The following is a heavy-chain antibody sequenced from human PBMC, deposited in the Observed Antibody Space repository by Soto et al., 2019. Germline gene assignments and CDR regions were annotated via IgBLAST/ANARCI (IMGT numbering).Heavy chain of an antibody. V-gene: IGHV5-51*01. CDR3: AREDSIIIPAVSDF. CDR2: IYPGDSDT. Sequence: AGESLKISCKASGYSFSDYWIGWVRQMPGRGLEWMGIIYPGDSDTRYSASFQGQVTISADKSISTTFLQWSSLKASDTAMYYCAREDSIIIPAVSDFWGQGTLVTVSS. J-gene: IGHJ4*02. CDR1: GYSFSDYW. D-gene: IGHD2-2*01.